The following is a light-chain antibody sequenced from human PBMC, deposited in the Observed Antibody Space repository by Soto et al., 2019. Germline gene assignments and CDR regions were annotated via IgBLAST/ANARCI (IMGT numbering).Light chain of an antibody. J-gene: IGKJ2*01. CDR2: KAS. CDR1: QSISSW. CDR3: QQYNAYPYT. Sequence: DIQMTQSPSTLSASVGDRVTITCRASQSISSWLAWYQHKPGKAPKLLIYKASSLESGVPSRFSGSGSGTEFTLTISSLQPDDFATYYCQQYNAYPYTFGQGTKLEIK. V-gene: IGKV1-5*03.